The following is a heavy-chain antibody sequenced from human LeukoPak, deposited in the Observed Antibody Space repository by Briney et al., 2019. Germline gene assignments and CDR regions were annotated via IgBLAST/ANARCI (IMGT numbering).Heavy chain of an antibody. Sequence: PGGSLRLSCAASGFTFSCYSMNWVRQAPGKGLEWVSSISSSSSYIYYADSVKGRFTISRDNAKNSLYLQTNSLRAEDTAVYYCARGYDSKDAFDIWGQGTMVTVSS. CDR3: ARGYDSKDAFDI. D-gene: IGHD3-22*01. V-gene: IGHV3-21*01. CDR1: GFTFSCYS. CDR2: ISSSSSYI. J-gene: IGHJ3*02.